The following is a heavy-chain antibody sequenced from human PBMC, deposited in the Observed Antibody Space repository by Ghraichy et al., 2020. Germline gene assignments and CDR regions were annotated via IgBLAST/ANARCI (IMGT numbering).Heavy chain of an antibody. CDR2: NSPKSGGT. V-gene: IGHV1-2*02. CDR3: VRDRGETNRKPFDY. CDR1: GYTFRPGAW. J-gene: IGHJ4*02. D-gene: IGHD1-14*01. Sequence: ASVKVSCKTSGYTFRPGAWMHWVRQAPGQGLEGMGWNSPKSGGTKYAQKFQGRVTMTRDTPISTVYMELSSLRSDDTAEYYCVRDRGETNRKPFDYWGQGTLVTVTS.